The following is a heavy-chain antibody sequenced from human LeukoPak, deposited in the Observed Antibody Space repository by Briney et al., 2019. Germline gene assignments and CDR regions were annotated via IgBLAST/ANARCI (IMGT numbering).Heavy chain of an antibody. D-gene: IGHD2-2*01. CDR3: ARVMGLVPTAIVYNWFDA. V-gene: IGHV4-31*03. Sequence: PSQTLSLTCTVSGGSSSSRGYYWSWIRQYPGKGLEWIGYIYFSGSTYYNPSLKSRLTISVDTSKNQFSLKLSSVTAADTAVYYCARVMGLVPTAIVYNWFDAWGQGTLVTVSS. J-gene: IGHJ5*02. CDR2: IYFSGST. CDR1: GGSSSSRGYY.